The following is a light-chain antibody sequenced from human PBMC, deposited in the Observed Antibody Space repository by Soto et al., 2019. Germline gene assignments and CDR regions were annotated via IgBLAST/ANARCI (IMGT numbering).Light chain of an antibody. V-gene: IGKV1-5*03. CDR1: QSIHSW. CDR2: RAS. Sequence: DIQMAQSPSTLSASVGDTVTVTCRASQSIHSWLAWYQQKPGKAPKLLIYRASSLESGVPSRFSGSASGTEFTLTISSRQPDDRATYYCQQYDTYPWTFGQGTKVEIK. CDR3: QQYDTYPWT. J-gene: IGKJ1*01.